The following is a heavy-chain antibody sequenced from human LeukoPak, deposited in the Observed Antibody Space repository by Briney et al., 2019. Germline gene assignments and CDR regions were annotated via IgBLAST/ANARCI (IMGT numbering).Heavy chain of an antibody. V-gene: IGHV1-18*01. Sequence: ASVKVSCKASGYTFIEHHISWVRQAPGQGLQWVGWGSVSDGQTNYEQRFQGRVSMTIDTSTSTAYMELRTLRFDDTAVYYCARTRYDNDWSYYDYWGQGTLVSVCS. CDR3: ARTRYDNDWSYYDY. CDR2: GSVSDGQT. CDR1: GYTFIEHH. J-gene: IGHJ4*02. D-gene: IGHD3-9*01.